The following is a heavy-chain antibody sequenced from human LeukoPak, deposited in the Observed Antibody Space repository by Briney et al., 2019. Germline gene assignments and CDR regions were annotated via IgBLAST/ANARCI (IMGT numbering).Heavy chain of an antibody. Sequence: GGSLRLACAASGFTVSSNYMSWVRQAPGKGLEWVSVIYSGGSTYYADSVKGRFTISRDNSKNTLYLQMNSLRAEDTAVYYCARGTVAGNDAFDIWGQGTMVTVSS. CDR1: GFTVSSNY. V-gene: IGHV3-66*02. CDR2: IYSGGST. J-gene: IGHJ3*02. D-gene: IGHD6-19*01. CDR3: ARGTVAGNDAFDI.